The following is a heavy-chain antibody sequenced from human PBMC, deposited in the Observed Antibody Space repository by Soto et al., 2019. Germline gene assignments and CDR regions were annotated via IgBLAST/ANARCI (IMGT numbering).Heavy chain of an antibody. CDR2: ISGSGGST. CDR1: GFTFSSYA. Sequence: EVELLESGGGLVQPGGSLRLSCAASGFTFSSYAMSWVRQAPGKGLEWVSAISGSGGSTYYADSVKGRFTISRDNSKNTLYLQMNSLRAEDTAVYYCAKDPSSWYFEGWFDPWGQGTLVTVSS. J-gene: IGHJ5*02. CDR3: AKDPSSWYFEGWFDP. D-gene: IGHD6-13*01. V-gene: IGHV3-23*01.